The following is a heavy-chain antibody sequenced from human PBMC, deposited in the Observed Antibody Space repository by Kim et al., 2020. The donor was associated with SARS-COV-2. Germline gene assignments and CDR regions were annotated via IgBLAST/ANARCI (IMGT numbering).Heavy chain of an antibody. CDR3: ARVSTPFEPFDS. V-gene: IGHV4-61*01. Sequence: SETLSLTCTVSGGSVSSGTYYWSWVRQPPGKGLEWIGYMHYSGTTDYNPSLKSRVTMSVDTFRNQLSLKLDSLTAADTAVYYCARVSTPFEPFDSWGRGTLVTVSS. J-gene: IGHJ4*02. CDR1: GGSVSSGTYY. CDR2: MHYSGTT.